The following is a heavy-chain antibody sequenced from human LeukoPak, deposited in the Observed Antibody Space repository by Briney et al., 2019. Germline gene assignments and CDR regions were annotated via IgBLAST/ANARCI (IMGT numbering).Heavy chain of an antibody. CDR2: IYYSGST. D-gene: IGHD3-22*01. Sequence: PSETLSLTCTVSGGSISSYYWSWIRQPPGKGLEWIGYIYYSGSTNYNPSLKSRVTISVDTSKNQFSLKLSSVTAADTAVYYCARGYYDSSGYYPLLDYWGQGTLVTVSS. V-gene: IGHV4-59*01. CDR3: ARGYYDSSGYYPLLDY. J-gene: IGHJ4*02. CDR1: GGSISSYY.